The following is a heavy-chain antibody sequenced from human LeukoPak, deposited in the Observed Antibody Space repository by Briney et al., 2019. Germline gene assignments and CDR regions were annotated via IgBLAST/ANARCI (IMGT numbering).Heavy chain of an antibody. J-gene: IGHJ3*01. Sequence: GASVKVSCKVSGYTLTELSMHWVRQAPGKGLEWMGGFDPEDGETIYAQKFQGRVTMTTDTSTSTAYMELRSRRSDDTAVYYCARGLQENLAWLQAFSAFDFWGQGTMVTVSS. V-gene: IGHV1-24*01. CDR1: GYTLTELS. CDR2: FDPEDGET. CDR3: ARGLQENLAWLQAFSAFDF. D-gene: IGHD5-24*01.